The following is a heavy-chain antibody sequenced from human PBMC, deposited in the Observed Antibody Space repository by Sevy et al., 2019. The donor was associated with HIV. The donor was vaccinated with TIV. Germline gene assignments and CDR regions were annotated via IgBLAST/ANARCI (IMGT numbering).Heavy chain of an antibody. CDR2: IKSRPDGGTT. CDR1: GFTFSYAW. V-gene: IGHV3-15*01. Sequence: GGSLRLSCVASGFTFSYAWMSWVRQAPGKGLEWVGRIKSRPDGGTTDYAAPVKGRFTISRDDSKNTLYLQMNSLKTKGTGVYYCSTDPIIVLLVTDGMDVWGQGTTVTVSS. J-gene: IGHJ6*02. CDR3: STDPIIVLLVTDGMDV. D-gene: IGHD2-8*01.